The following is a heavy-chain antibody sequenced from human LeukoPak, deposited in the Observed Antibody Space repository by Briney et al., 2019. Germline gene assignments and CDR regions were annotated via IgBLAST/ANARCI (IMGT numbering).Heavy chain of an antibody. CDR2: ISSTTSYI. CDR3: ARARNLGYCRGTSCWYAFDI. D-gene: IGHD2-15*01. V-gene: IGHV3-21*01. CDR1: GFTFSTNN. Sequence: PGGSLRLSCAASGFTFSTNNMNWVRQAPGKGLEWVSSISSTTSYIYYADSVKGRFTISRDNARNSLYLHMNSLRPEDTPVYYCARARNLGYCRGTSCWYAFDIWGQGTMVTVSS. J-gene: IGHJ3*02.